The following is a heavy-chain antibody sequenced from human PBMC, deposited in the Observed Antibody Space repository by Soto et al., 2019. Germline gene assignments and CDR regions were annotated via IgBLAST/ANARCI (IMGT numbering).Heavy chain of an antibody. CDR1: GGSLTSYP. Sequence: QMEQSGAEVRKPGSSVKVSCKPSGGSLTSYPMAWVRQAPGQGFEWMGGIIPIHGTTEYAQKFQGRVTITADESTNSATLELTGLTSEDTAVYYCAIGWGLVSWGQGTLVIVSS. V-gene: IGHV1-69*01. D-gene: IGHD3-16*01. CDR3: AIGWGLVS. CDR2: IIPIHGTT. J-gene: IGHJ4*02.